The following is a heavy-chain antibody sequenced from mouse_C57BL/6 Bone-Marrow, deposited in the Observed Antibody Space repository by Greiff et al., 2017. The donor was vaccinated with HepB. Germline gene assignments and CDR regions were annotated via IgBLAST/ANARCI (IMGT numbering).Heavy chain of an antibody. V-gene: IGHV1-69*01. J-gene: IGHJ2*01. CDR3: GRGLGRGIDY. CDR2: IDPSDSYT. D-gene: IGHD4-1*01. Sequence: QVQLQQPGAELVMPGASVKLSCKASGYTFTSYWMHWVKQRPGQGLEWIGEIDPSDSYTNYNQKFKGKSTLTVDKSSSTAYMQLSSLTSEDSAVYYCGRGLGRGIDYWGQGTTLTVSS. CDR1: GYTFTSYW.